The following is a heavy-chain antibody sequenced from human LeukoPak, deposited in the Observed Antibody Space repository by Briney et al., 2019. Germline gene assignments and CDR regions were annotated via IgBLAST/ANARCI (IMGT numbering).Heavy chain of an antibody. V-gene: IGHV3-30-3*02. J-gene: IGHJ2*01. Sequence: HPGGSLRLSCAASGFTFSSYAMHWVRQAPGKGLEWVAVISYDGSNKYYADSVKGRFTISRDNSKNTLYLQMNSLRAEDTAVYYCAKPNTAMAPAWYFDLWGRGTLVTVSS. CDR3: AKPNTAMAPAWYFDL. D-gene: IGHD5-18*01. CDR2: ISYDGSNK. CDR1: GFTFSSYA.